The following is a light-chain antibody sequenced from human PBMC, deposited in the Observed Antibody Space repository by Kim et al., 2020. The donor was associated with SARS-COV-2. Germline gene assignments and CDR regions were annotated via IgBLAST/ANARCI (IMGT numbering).Light chain of an antibody. CDR2: CAS. CDR3: QQYYSGPFT. CDR1: RSVFYRASNKNY. Sequence: ANMNGKSSRSVFYRASNKNYIAWYEQKPGQPPKLLIDCASNRESGVHDRFSGSGSGTDFTLTISSLQGEDVAVYYCQQYYSGPFTLGGETKVEI. V-gene: IGKV4-1*01. J-gene: IGKJ4*01.